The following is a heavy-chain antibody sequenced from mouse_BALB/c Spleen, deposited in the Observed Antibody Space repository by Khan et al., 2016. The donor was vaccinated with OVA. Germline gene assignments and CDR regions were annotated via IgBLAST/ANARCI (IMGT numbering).Heavy chain of an antibody. J-gene: IGHJ3*01. CDR1: GFTFSSYS. CDR3: ARHLTGSFAN. CDR2: ISSGADYT. V-gene: IGHV5-6*01. D-gene: IGHD4-1*01. Sequence: EVELVESGGDLVKPGGSLKLSCAASGFTFSSYSMSWVRQTPDKRLEWVATISSGADYTYYPDSVKGRFTISRDNAKNTLYLQMSSLKSEDTAMYYCARHLTGSFANWGQGTLVTVAA.